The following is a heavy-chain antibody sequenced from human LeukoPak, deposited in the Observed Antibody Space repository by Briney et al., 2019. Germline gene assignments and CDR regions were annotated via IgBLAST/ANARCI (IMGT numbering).Heavy chain of an antibody. V-gene: IGHV4-4*02. CDR1: GFTFGIYAM. CDR2: IYHSGST. Sequence: PGGSLRLSCAASGFTFGIYAMSWVRQPPGKGLEWIGEIYHSGSTNYNPSLKSRVTISVDKSKNQFSLKLSSVTAADTAVYYCARADYYYGMDVWGQGTTVTVSS. CDR3: ARADYYYGMDV. J-gene: IGHJ6*02.